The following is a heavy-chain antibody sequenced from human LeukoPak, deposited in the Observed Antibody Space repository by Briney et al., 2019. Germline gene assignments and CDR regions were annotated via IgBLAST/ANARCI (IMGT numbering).Heavy chain of an antibody. CDR2: ISGSGGST. D-gene: IGHD3-10*01. V-gene: IGHV3-23*01. CDR1: GFTFSSYG. Sequence: PGGTLRLSCAASGFTFSSYGMSWVRQAPGKGLEWVSAISGSGGSTYYADSVKGRFTISRDNSKNTLYLQMNSLRAEDTAVYYCAKDPHYYGSEIDYWGQGTLVTVSS. J-gene: IGHJ4*02. CDR3: AKDPHYYGSEIDY.